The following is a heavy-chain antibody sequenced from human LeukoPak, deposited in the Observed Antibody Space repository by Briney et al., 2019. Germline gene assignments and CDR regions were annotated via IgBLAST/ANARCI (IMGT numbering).Heavy chain of an antibody. V-gene: IGHV3-30*14. J-gene: IGHJ6*03. D-gene: IGHD3-22*01. CDR3: ARAGLETYYYDSRGREQFFYYMDV. CDR1: GFTFSSYA. Sequence: GGSLRLSCAASGFTFSSYAMHWVRQAPGKGLEWVAVISYDGSNKYYADSVKGRFTISRDNSKNTLYLQINSLRAEDTAVYYCARAGLETYYYDSRGREQFFYYMDVWGKGTTVTVSS. CDR2: ISYDGSNK.